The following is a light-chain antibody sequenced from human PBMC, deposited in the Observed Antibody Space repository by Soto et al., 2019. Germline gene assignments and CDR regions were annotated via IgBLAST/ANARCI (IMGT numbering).Light chain of an antibody. Sequence: QSALTQPPSASGSPGQSVTISCTGTSSDVGAYNYVSWYQQHAGKAPKLVIYEVTKRPSGVPDRFSGSKSANTASLTVSGLRAGDEADDSCSSFASSNTWVFGGGTKLTVL. CDR3: SSFASSNTWV. J-gene: IGLJ3*02. CDR1: SSDVGAYNY. V-gene: IGLV2-8*01. CDR2: EVT.